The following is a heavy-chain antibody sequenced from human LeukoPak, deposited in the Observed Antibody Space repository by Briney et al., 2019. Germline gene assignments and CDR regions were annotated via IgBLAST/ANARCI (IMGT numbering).Heavy chain of an antibody. V-gene: IGHV1-8*01. CDR1: GYTFTSYD. CDR3: ARALSGVWGSYRPPLGY. Sequence: APVKVSCKASGYTFTSYDINWVRQATGQGLEWMGWMNPNSGNTGYAQKFQGRVTMTRNTSISTAYMELSSLRSEDTAVYYCARALSGVWGSYRPPLGYWGQGTLVTVSS. J-gene: IGHJ4*02. CDR2: MNPNSGNT. D-gene: IGHD3-16*02.